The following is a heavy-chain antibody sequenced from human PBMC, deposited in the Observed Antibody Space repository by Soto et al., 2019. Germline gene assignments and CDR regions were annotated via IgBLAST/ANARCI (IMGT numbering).Heavy chain of an antibody. Sequence: GEPLKISCKGSGYSFTSYWISWVRQMPGKGLEWMGRIDPSDSYTNYSPSFQGHVTISADKSISTAYLQWSSLKASDTAMYYCARYCSGGSCYYGMDVWGQGTTVTVSS. CDR1: GYSFTSYW. CDR2: IDPSDSYT. CDR3: ARYCSGGSCYYGMDV. D-gene: IGHD2-15*01. V-gene: IGHV5-10-1*01. J-gene: IGHJ6*02.